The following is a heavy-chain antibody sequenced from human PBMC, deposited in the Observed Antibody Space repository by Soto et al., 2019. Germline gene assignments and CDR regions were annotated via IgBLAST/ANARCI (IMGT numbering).Heavy chain of an antibody. J-gene: IGHJ6*02. D-gene: IGHD3-10*01. Sequence: EVQVVESGGGLVQPGGSLRLSCAASGFTFSNYWMQWVRQAPGKGLVWVSRINSDGSSTSYADSVKGRFTISRDNAKNTXXLQMNSLRAEDTAVYYCARAVRSGSYPYYYYGMDVWGQGTTVTVSS. CDR2: INSDGSST. CDR3: ARAVRSGSYPYYYYGMDV. CDR1: GFTFSNYW. V-gene: IGHV3-74*01.